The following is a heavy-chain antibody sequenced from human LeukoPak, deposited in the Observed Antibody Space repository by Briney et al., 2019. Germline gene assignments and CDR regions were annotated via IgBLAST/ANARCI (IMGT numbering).Heavy chain of an antibody. Sequence: ASVKVSCKASGGTFSSYAISWVRQAPGQGLEWMGGIIPIFGTAYYAQKFQGRVTITADESTSTAYMELSSLRSEDTAVYYCARSFHGQYYFDYWGQGTLVTVSS. CDR2: IIPIFGTA. D-gene: IGHD3-16*02. CDR3: ARSFHGQYYFDY. CDR1: GGTFSSYA. J-gene: IGHJ4*02. V-gene: IGHV1-69*13.